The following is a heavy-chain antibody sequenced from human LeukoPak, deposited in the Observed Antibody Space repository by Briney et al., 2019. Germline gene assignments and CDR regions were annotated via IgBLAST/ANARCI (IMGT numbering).Heavy chain of an antibody. CDR2: ISYDGSNK. V-gene: IGHV3-30*18. CDR1: GFTFSSYG. CDR3: AKGDAFDI. J-gene: IGHJ3*02. Sequence: GRSLGLSCAASGFTFSSYGMHWVRQAPGKGLEWVAVISYDGSNKYYADSVKGRFTISRDNSKNTLYLQMNSLRAEDTAVYYCAKGDAFDIWGQGTMVTVSS.